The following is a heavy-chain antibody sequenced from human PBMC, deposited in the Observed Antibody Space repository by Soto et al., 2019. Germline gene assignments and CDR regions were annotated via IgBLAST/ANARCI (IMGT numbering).Heavy chain of an antibody. CDR3: ARGSHYLSTGYYFDT. V-gene: IGHV1-69*01. CDR2: LVPVFGTP. Sequence: QVQLVQSGAEVKQPGSSVKVSCKASGGVFSNYALTWVRQAPGQGPEWVGGLVPVFGTPNYAPKFQGRVTVTDDESTRTGYLELSTLTTADTAIYFGARGSHYLSTGYYFDTWGQGTLVIVSS. D-gene: IGHD3-9*01. J-gene: IGHJ5*02. CDR1: GGVFSNYA.